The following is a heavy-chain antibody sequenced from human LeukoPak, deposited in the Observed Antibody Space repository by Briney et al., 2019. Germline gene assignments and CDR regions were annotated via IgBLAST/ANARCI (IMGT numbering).Heavy chain of an antibody. CDR2: INKDGSEM. D-gene: IGHD1-1*01. Sequence: GGSLRLSCVASGFIYSSYWMTWVRQAPGKGLEWVANINKDGSEMYYVDSVKGRFTISRDNTKNSLYLQMNSLRVDDTALYYCVRDFIRTRLERPFDYWGQGTLVTVSS. J-gene: IGHJ4*02. CDR3: VRDFIRTRLERPFDY. V-gene: IGHV3-7*01. CDR1: GFIYSSYW.